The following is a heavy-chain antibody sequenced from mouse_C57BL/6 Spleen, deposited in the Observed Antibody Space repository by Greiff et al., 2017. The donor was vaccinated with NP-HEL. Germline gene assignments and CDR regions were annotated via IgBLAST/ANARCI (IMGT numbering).Heavy chain of an antibody. CDR3: SIRLYGRCFDY. D-gene: IGHD1-1*01. Sequence: EVQLQQSGPELVKPGASVKISCKASGYSFTGYYMNWVKQSPEKSLEWIGEINPSTGGTTYNQKFKAKATLTVDKSSSTAYMHLKSLTSEDAAVYYWSIRLYGRCFDYWGQGTTLTVSS. CDR1: GYSFTGYY. CDR2: INPSTGGT. J-gene: IGHJ2*01. V-gene: IGHV1-42*01.